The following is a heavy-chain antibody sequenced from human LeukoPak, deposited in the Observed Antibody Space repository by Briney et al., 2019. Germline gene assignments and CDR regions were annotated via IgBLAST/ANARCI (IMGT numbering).Heavy chain of an antibody. CDR2: IWYDGSNK. CDR1: GFTFSSYG. CDR3: AKDSGNYHYYMDV. J-gene: IGHJ6*03. Sequence: GRSLRLSCAASGFTFSSYGMHWVRQAPGKGLEWVAVIWYDGSNKYYADSVKGRFTISRDNSKNTPYLQMNSLRAEDTAVYYCAKDSGNYHYYMDVWGKGTTVTVSS. V-gene: IGHV3-33*06. D-gene: IGHD3-10*01.